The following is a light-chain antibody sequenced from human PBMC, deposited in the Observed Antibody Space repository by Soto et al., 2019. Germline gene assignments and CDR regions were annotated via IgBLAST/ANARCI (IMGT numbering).Light chain of an antibody. CDR1: KLGDKY. CDR3: QAWDSSTVA. V-gene: IGLV3-1*01. J-gene: IGLJ2*01. Sequence: SYELTQPPSVSVSPGQTASITCSGDKLGDKYACWYQQKPGQSPGLVIYQDSKRPSGIPERFSGSNSGNTATLTISGTQAMDEADYYCQAWDSSTVAFGGGTKVTVL. CDR2: QDS.